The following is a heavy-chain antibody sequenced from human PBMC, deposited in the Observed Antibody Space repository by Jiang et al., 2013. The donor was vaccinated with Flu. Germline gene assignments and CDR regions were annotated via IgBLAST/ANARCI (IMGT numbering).Heavy chain of an antibody. Sequence: QLVESGAEVKKPGESLRISCKGSGYIFANYWIGWVRQMPGKGLEWMGIIHPGDSETRYSPSFQGQVTISADKSTSTAYLQWRSLKASDTAMYYCARPQGAFDVWGQGTTVTVSS. CDR2: IHPGDSET. J-gene: IGHJ3*01. V-gene: IGHV5-51*01. CDR1: GYIFANYW. CDR3: ARPQGAFDV.